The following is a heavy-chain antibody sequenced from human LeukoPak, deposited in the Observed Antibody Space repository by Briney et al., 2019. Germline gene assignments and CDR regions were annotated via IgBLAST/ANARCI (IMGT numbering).Heavy chain of an antibody. V-gene: IGHV1-2*02. Sequence: ASVKVSCKPSGYSFTGYYVHWVRQAPGQGLEWMGWINPENGGRIYAQKFQGRVSLTRDTSISTVNMELSRLRSDDTAIYYCVRDNWSYRGDFDYWGQGTLVTASS. D-gene: IGHD1-7*01. J-gene: IGHJ4*02. CDR2: INPENGGR. CDR3: VRDNWSYRGDFDY. CDR1: GYSFTGYY.